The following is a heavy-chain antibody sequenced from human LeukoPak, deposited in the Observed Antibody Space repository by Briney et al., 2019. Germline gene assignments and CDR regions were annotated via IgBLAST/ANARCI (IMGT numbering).Heavy chain of an antibody. J-gene: IGHJ6*03. Sequence: PGGSLRLSCAASGFTFSSYSMNWVRQAPGKGLEWVSYISSSSSTIYYADSVKGRFTISRDNAKNSLYLQMNSLRAEDTAVYYCAKVGRGYLSYYYYYMDVWGKGTTVTISS. D-gene: IGHD3-22*01. CDR3: AKVGRGYLSYYYYYMDV. V-gene: IGHV3-48*01. CDR1: GFTFSSYS. CDR2: ISSSSSTI.